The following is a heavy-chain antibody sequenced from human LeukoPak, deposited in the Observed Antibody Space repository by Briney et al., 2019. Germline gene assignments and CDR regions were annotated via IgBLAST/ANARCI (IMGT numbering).Heavy chain of an antibody. CDR1: GGSISSYY. CDR3: ARQYCSSTSCYPFDP. V-gene: IGHV4-59*08. D-gene: IGHD2-2*01. CDR2: IYYSGST. Sequence: KPSETLSLTCTVSGGSISSYYWSWIRQPPGKGLEWIGYIYYSGSTNYNPSLKSRVTISVDTSKNQFSLKLSSVTAADTAVYYCARQYCSSTSCYPFDPWGQGTLVTVSS. J-gene: IGHJ5*02.